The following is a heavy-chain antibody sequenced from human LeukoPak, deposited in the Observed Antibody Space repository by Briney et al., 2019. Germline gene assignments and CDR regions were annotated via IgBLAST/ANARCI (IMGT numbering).Heavy chain of an antibody. J-gene: IGHJ5*02. CDR1: GGSLSRGGYY. D-gene: IGHD2-15*01. CDR2: IYYSGST. V-gene: IGHV4-31*03. Sequence: KPSETLSLTCTLSGGSLSRGGYYWSWIRQHPGTGLERLGYIYYSGSTYYNPSLKSRLTISLDTSKNQFSLKLSSVTAADTAVYYCARGYCSGGSCNWFDPWGQGTLVTVSS. CDR3: ARGYCSGGSCNWFDP.